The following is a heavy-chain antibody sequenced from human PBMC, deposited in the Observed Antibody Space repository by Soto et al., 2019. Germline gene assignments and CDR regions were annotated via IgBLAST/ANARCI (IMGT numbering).Heavy chain of an antibody. CDR1: GGSVRSGSYY. D-gene: IGHD3-22*01. CDR3: AREMYYYDSSGYYSPYYGMDV. Sequence: DTVSLTCTVSGGSVRSGSYYWSWIRQPPGKGLEWIGYIHYSGSTNYNPSLKSRVTISVDTSKNQFSLKLSSVTAADTAVYYCAREMYYYDSSGYYSPYYGMDVWGQGTTVTVSS. V-gene: IGHV4-61*01. CDR2: IHYSGST. J-gene: IGHJ6*02.